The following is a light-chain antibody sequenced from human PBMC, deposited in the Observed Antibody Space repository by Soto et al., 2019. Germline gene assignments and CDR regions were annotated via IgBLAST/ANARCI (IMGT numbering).Light chain of an antibody. CDR1: SSDVGGYNY. V-gene: IGLV2-14*01. CDR3: SSYTSSSTGV. CDR2: GVN. J-gene: IGLJ1*01. Sequence: QSALTQPASVSGSPGQSITISCTGTSSDVGGYNYVSWYQQHPGQAPKLMIYGVNYRPSGVSNRFSGSKSGNTASLTISGLQAEDEADYYCSSYTSSSTGVFGTGTKVTVL.